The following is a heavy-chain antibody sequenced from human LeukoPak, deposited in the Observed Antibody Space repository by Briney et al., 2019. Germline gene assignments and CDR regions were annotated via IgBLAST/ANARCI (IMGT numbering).Heavy chain of an antibody. CDR3: VQLKLDS. D-gene: IGHD1-1*01. V-gene: IGHV4-59*11. CDR1: GGSMSSHY. CDR2: IYNTGAT. Sequence: PSETLSLTCTVSGGSMSSHYWTWIRQPPGKGLEWIGYIYNTGATNSNPSLKSRVTMSLDTSKNQFSLKLTSVTDADTAVYYCVQLKLDSWGQGTLVTVSS. J-gene: IGHJ4*02.